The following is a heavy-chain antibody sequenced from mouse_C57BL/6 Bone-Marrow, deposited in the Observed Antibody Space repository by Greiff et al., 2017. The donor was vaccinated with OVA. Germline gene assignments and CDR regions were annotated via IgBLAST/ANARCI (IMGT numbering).Heavy chain of an antibody. J-gene: IGHJ2*01. D-gene: IGHD1-1*01. CDR2: IYPRSGNT. CDR3: ARNRGTTVVDY. V-gene: IGHV1-81*01. Sequence: VKVVESGAELARPGASVKLSCKASGYTFTSYGISWVKQRTGQGLEWIGEIYPRSGNTYYNEKFKGKATLTADKSSSTAYMELRSLTSEDSAVYFCARNRGTTVVDYWGQGTTLTVSS. CDR1: GYTFTSYG.